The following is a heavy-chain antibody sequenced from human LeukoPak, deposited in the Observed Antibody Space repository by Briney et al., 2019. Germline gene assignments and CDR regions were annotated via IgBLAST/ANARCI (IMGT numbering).Heavy chain of an antibody. Sequence: GASVKVSYKASGYDFTSVGITWVRRAPGQGLEWMGWISPYNGNTRYAQKFQGRVAMTTDTSTTTAYMELRGLRFNGTAVYYCARAGPGSGWYFDYWGQGTLDTVSS. CDR2: ISPYNGNT. V-gene: IGHV1-18*01. CDR3: ARAGPGSGWYFDY. D-gene: IGHD6-19*01. CDR1: GYDFTSVG. J-gene: IGHJ4*02.